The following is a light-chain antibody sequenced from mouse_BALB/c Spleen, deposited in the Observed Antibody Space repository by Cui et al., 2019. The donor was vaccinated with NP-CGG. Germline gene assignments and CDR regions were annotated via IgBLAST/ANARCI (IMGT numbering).Light chain of an antibody. CDR1: TGAVTTSNY. CDR3: ALWYSNHWV. J-gene: IGLJ1*01. Sequence: QAVVTQESALTTSPGETVTLTCRSSTGAVTTSNYANWVQEKPDHLFTGLIGGTNNRAPGIPARFSGSLIRDKAALIITGAQTEDEAIYFCALWYSNHWVFGGGTKLTVL. V-gene: IGLV1*01. CDR2: GTN.